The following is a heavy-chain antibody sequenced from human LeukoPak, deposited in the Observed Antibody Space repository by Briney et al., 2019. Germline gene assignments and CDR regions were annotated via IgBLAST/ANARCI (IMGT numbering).Heavy chain of an antibody. V-gene: IGHV4-59*01. J-gene: IGHJ2*01. CDR3: ARVGAARLGWYFDL. D-gene: IGHD6-6*01. CDR1: GGSISSYY. CDR2: IYYSGST. Sequence: PSETLSLTCTVSGGSISSYYWSCIRQPPGKGLEWIGYIYYSGSTNYNPSLKSRVTISVDTSKNQFSLKLSSVTAADTAVYYCARVGAARLGWYFDLWGRGTLVTVSS.